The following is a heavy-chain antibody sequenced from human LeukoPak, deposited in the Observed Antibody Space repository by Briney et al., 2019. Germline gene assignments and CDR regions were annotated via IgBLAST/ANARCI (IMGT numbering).Heavy chain of an antibody. Sequence: GGSLRLSCAASGFTFSSYLMHWVRQAPGKGLVWVSRINGDGSSTTYADSVKGRFTISRDNAKNTLYLQMNSLRAEDTAVYYCAREYLGYFDWYNADDAFDIWGQGTMVTVSS. V-gene: IGHV3-74*01. CDR1: GFTFSSYL. J-gene: IGHJ3*02. D-gene: IGHD3-9*01. CDR2: INGDGSST. CDR3: AREYLGYFDWYNADDAFDI.